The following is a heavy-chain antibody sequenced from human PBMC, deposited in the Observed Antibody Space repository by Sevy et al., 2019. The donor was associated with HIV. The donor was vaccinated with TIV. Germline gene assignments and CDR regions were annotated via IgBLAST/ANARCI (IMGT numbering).Heavy chain of an antibody. CDR3: ARGYFDP. J-gene: IGHJ4*02. CDR1: GFSFTDFW. V-gene: IGHV3-7*04. CDR2: INQDGSEM. Sequence: GGSLRLSCKASGFSFTDFWMQWVRQVPGKGPEWVANINQDGSEMYYVDSVKGRFTISRDNAEGALYLQMHGLRAEDAATYFCARGYFDPWGQGTVVTVSS.